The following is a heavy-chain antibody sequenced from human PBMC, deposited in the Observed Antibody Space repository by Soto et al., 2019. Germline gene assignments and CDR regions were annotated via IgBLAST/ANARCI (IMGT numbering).Heavy chain of an antibody. CDR1: GGSISSSSYY. Sequence: SETLSLTCTVSGGSISSSSYYWGWIRQPPGKGLEWIGSIYYSGSTYYNPSLKSRVTISVGTSKNQFSLELRSLRSDDTAVYYCARDTNIESIAWGVDYWGQGTLVTVSS. CDR2: IYYSGST. CDR3: ARDTNIESIAWGVDY. D-gene: IGHD6-6*01. J-gene: IGHJ4*02. V-gene: IGHV4-39*07.